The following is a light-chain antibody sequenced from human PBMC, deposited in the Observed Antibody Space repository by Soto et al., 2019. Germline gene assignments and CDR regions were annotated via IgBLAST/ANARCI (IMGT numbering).Light chain of an antibody. CDR1: QSISSY. Sequence: DIQMTQSPSSLSASVGDRVTITCRASQSISSYLNWYQQKPGKAPKLLIYAASSLQSGVPSRFSGGGSGTDFTLSISSLQPDDFATYSCQQSYSTPRTFGQGTELEIK. V-gene: IGKV1-39*01. CDR3: QQSYSTPRT. J-gene: IGKJ2*01. CDR2: AAS.